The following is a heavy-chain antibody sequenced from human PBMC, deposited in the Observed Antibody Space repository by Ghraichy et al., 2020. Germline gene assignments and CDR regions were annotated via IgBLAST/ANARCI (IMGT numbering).Heavy chain of an antibody. Sequence: SGPTLVKPTQTLTLTCTFSGFSLSTSGVGVGWIRQPPGKALEWLALIYWDDDKRYSPSLKSRLTITKDTSKNQVVLTMTNMDPVDTATYYCAHLYYAPTAFYFDYWGQGTLVTVSS. CDR1: GFSLSTSGVG. CDR2: IYWDDDK. V-gene: IGHV2-5*02. D-gene: IGHD3-10*01. CDR3: AHLYYAPTAFYFDY. J-gene: IGHJ4*02.